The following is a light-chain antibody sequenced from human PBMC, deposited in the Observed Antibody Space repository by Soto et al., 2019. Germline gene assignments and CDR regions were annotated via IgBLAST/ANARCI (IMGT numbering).Light chain of an antibody. CDR2: DSS. CDR3: QQYFDVPFT. CDR1: QSCSSY. V-gene: IGKV3-11*01. J-gene: IGKJ4*01. Sequence: EIVLTQSPATLSLSPGERATLSCRSSQSCSSYLAWYQQKPGQAPRLLIYDSSNRATGIPARFSGSGSGTDFTLTISSLEAEDVAFYWCQQYFDVPFTFGGGTKVDIK.